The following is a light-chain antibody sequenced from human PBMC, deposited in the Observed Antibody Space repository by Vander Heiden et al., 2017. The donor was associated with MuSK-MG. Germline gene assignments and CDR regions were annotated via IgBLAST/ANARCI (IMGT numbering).Light chain of an antibody. Sequence: DIQMTQSPSSLSASVGDRVTITCRASQSISSYLNWYQQKPGKAPKLLIYAASSLQSGVPSRFSGSRSGTDFTLTISRLRPEDFATYYCQQSDSTPYTFGQGTKLEIK. J-gene: IGKJ2*01. CDR1: QSISSY. CDR2: AAS. CDR3: QQSDSTPYT. V-gene: IGKV1-39*01.